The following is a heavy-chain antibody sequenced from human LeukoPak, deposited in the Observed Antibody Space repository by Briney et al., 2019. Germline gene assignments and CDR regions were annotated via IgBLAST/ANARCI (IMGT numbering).Heavy chain of an antibody. CDR2: IKSKTDGGTT. D-gene: IGHD5-12*01. Sequence: GGSLRLSCAASGFTFSTYNMNWVRQAPGKGLEWVGRIKSKTDGGTTDYAAPVKGRFTISRDDSKNTLYLQMNSLKTEDTAVYYCTTDGYSGYDYLDYWGQGTLVTVSS. CDR1: GFTFSTYN. CDR3: TTDGYSGYDYLDY. V-gene: IGHV3-15*01. J-gene: IGHJ4*02.